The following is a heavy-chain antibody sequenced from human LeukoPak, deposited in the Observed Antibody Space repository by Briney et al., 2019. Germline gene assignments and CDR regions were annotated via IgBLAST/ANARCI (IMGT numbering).Heavy chain of an antibody. J-gene: IGHJ6*03. V-gene: IGHV4-59*01. CDR2: IYYSGST. D-gene: IGHD3-3*01. CDR1: GGSISSYY. Sequence: SETLSLTCTVSGGSISSYYWSWIRQPPGKGLEWIGYIYYSGSTSYNPSLKSRVTISVDTSKNQFSLKLSSVTAADTAVYYCARDGDFWSGHSYYYYMDVWGEGTTVTVSS. CDR3: ARDGDFWSGHSYYYYMDV.